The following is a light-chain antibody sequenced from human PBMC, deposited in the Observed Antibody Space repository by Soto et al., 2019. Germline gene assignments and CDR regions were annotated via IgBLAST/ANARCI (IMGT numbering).Light chain of an antibody. J-gene: IGKJ1*01. Sequence: EIVLTQSPGTLSLSPGERATLSCRASQSVSSSYLAWYQQKPGQAPRLLIYGASSSATGIPDRFRGSGSGTDFTLTSSRLEAEDFEVFYCQQYGSSPETFGQGTKVEIK. CDR3: QQYGSSPET. CDR2: GAS. CDR1: QSVSSSY. V-gene: IGKV3-20*01.